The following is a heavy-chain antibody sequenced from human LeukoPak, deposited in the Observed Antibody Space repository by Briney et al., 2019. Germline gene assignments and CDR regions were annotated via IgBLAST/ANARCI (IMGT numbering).Heavy chain of an antibody. CDR2: IIPIFGTA. Sequence: SVKVSCKASGGTFSSYAISWVRQAPGQGLEWMGGIIPIFGTANYAQKFQGRVTITADESTSTAYMELSSLRSEDTAVHYCATGRFLEWLLYHPTFDYWGRGTLVTVSS. D-gene: IGHD3-3*01. J-gene: IGHJ4*02. CDR3: ATGRFLEWLLYHPTFDY. V-gene: IGHV1-69*13. CDR1: GGTFSSYA.